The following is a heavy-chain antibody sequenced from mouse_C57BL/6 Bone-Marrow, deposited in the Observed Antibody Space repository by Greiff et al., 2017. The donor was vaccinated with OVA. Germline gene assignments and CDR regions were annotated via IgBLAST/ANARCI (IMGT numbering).Heavy chain of an antibody. J-gene: IGHJ4*01. V-gene: IGHV5-4*01. CDR1: GFTFSSYA. CDR2: ISDGGSYT. Sequence: EVQVVESGGGLVKPGGSLKLSCAASGFTFSSYAMSWVRQTPEKRLEWVATISDGGSYTYYPDNVKGRFTISRDNAKNNLYLQMSHLKSEDTAMYYCARDYYGSSPYAMDYWGQGTSVTVSS. CDR3: ARDYYGSSPYAMDY. D-gene: IGHD1-1*01.